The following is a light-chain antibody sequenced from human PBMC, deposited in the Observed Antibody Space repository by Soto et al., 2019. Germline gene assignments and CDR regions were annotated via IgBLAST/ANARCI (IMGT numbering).Light chain of an antibody. CDR1: SSNIGSNY. Sequence: QSVLTQPPSASGTPGQRVTISCSGSSSNIGSNYVYWYQQLPGTAPKLLIYRNNQRPSGVPDRFSGSKSGTSASLAISGLLSEDEAEYYCAAWDDSLSGQEVFGGGTKLTVL. CDR2: RNN. V-gene: IGLV1-47*01. CDR3: AAWDDSLSGQEV. J-gene: IGLJ2*01.